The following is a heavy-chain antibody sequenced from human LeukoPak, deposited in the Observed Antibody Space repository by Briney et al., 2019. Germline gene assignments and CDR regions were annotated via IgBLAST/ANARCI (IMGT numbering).Heavy chain of an antibody. CDR3: ARDLRFGVYYDILTGYAFDI. Sequence: GGSLRLSSAASGFTFSIYIMRWVRQAPGKGLEWGSYISSSSSTIYYADSVKGRFTISRDNAKNSLYLQMNSLRSEDTAVYYCARDLRFGVYYDILTGYAFDIWGQGTMVTVSS. V-gene: IGHV3-48*01. CDR1: GFTFSIYI. J-gene: IGHJ3*02. CDR2: ISSSSSTI. D-gene: IGHD3-9*01.